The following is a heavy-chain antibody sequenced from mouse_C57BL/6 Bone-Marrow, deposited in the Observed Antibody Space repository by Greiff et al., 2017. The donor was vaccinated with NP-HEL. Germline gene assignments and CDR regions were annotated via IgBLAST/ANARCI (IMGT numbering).Heavy chain of an antibody. CDR1: GYTFTDYY. J-gene: IGHJ3*01. V-gene: IGHV1-76*01. Sequence: QVQLQQSGAELVRPGASVKLSCKASGYTFTDYYINWVKQRPGQGLEWIARIYPGSGNTYYNEKFKGKATLTAEKSSSTAYMQLSSLTSEDSAVYFCARSSIYDGYYPFAYWGQGTLVTVSA. CDR2: IYPGSGNT. D-gene: IGHD2-3*01. CDR3: ARSSIYDGYYPFAY.